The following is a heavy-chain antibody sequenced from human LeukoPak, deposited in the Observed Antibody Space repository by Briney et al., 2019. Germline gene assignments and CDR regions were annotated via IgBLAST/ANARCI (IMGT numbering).Heavy chain of an antibody. CDR2: IIPIFGTA. V-gene: IGHV1-69*01. CDR1: GGTFSSYA. CDR3: AKGLKTAVGPYKGYHYYMDV. J-gene: IGHJ6*03. Sequence: SVKVSCKASGGTFSSYAISWVRQAPGQGLEWMGGIIPIFGTANYAQKFQGRVTITADESTSTAYMELSSLKSEDTAVYYCAKGLKTAVGPYKGYHYYMDVWGKGTTVTVSS. D-gene: IGHD5-18*01.